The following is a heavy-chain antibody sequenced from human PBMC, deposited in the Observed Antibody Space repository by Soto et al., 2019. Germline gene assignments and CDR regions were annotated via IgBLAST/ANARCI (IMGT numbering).Heavy chain of an antibody. Sequence: VGSLRLSCASSGCKFSNYAMSCVRQAPGKGLEWVSLISATGGGTYYADSVKGRFTISRDNSHNKPYLKVHSLTAEDTAVYYCAKDRLAGGNYAFYFDYWGQGAQVTVSS. J-gene: IGHJ4*02. CDR3: AKDRLAGGNYAFYFDY. D-gene: IGHD1-7*01. V-gene: IGHV3-23*01. CDR2: ISATGGGT. CDR1: GCKFSNYA.